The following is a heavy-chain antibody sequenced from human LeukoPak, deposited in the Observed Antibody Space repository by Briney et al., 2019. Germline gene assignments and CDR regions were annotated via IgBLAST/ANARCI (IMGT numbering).Heavy chain of an antibody. D-gene: IGHD6-13*01. CDR1: GGSFSGYY. CDR2: INHRGST. J-gene: IGHJ4*02. Sequence: SETLSLTCAVYGGSFSGYYWSWIRQPPGKGLEWIGEINHRGSTNYNPFLKSRVTISVDTSKNQFSLKLSSVTAADTAVYYCARPRYLAAAPFDYWGQGTLVTVSS. CDR3: ARPRYLAAAPFDY. V-gene: IGHV4-34*01.